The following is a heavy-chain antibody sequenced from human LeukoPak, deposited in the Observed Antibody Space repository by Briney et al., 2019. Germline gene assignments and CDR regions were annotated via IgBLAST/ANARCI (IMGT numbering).Heavy chain of an antibody. CDR2: ISGSGGST. V-gene: IGHV3-23*01. CDR1: GFTFSSYS. CDR3: AKDLYYGSGSYYNWDAFDI. J-gene: IGHJ3*02. Sequence: GGSLRLSCAASGFTFSSYSMNWVRQAPGKGLEWVSAISGSGGSTYYADSVKGRFTISRDNSKNTLYLQMNSLRAEDTAVYYCAKDLYYGSGSYYNWDAFDIWGQGTMVTVSS. D-gene: IGHD3-10*01.